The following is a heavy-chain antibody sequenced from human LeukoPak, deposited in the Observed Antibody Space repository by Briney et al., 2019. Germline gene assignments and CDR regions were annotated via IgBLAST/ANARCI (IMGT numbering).Heavy chain of an antibody. Sequence: ASVKVSCKASGYTFTSYGISWVRQAPGQGLEWMGWISAYNGNTNYAQKLQGRVTMTTDTSTSTAYMELRSLRSDDTAVYYCARASDILTGSFPFSDYWGQGTLVTVSS. V-gene: IGHV1-18*01. J-gene: IGHJ4*02. D-gene: IGHD3-9*01. CDR2: ISAYNGNT. CDR3: ARASDILTGSFPFSDY. CDR1: GYTFTSYG.